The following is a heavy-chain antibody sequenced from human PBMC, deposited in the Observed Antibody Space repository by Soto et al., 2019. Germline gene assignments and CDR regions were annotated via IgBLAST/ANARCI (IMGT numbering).Heavy chain of an antibody. V-gene: IGHV1-69*01. Sequence: VQLVQSGAEVKKPGSSVKVSCKASGGTFSNYPFIWVRQAPGQGLDWMGGIIPICGTTDYGQRFQGRVTITAAESTNTAYMELSSLRSDDTAVYYCARGLYCGGGCYSHFDYWGQGTLVTVSS. CDR2: IIPICGTT. CDR1: GGTFSNYP. J-gene: IGHJ4*02. D-gene: IGHD2-21*02. CDR3: ARGLYCGGGCYSHFDY.